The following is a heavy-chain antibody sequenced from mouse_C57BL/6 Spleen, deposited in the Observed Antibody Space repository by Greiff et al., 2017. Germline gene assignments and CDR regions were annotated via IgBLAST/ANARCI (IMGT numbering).Heavy chain of an antibody. D-gene: IGHD1-1*01. V-gene: IGHV1-47*01. CDR3: ARRNYYGSSSWVAY. CDR2: FHPYNDDT. J-gene: IGHJ3*01. CDR1: GYTFTTYP. Sequence: VQLQQSGAELVKPGASVKMSCKASGYTFTTYPIAWMKQNPGKSLEWIGNFHPYNDDTKYNEKFKGKATLTVEKSSSTVYLELSRLTSDDSAVYYCARRNYYGSSSWVAYWGQGTLVTVSA.